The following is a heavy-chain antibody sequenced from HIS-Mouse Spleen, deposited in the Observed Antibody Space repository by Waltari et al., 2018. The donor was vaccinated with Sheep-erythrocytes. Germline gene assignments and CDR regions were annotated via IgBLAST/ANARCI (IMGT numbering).Heavy chain of an antibody. CDR1: GFTFSSYS. V-gene: IGHV3-21*01. CDR3: ARDRSSGWYSYFDY. CDR2: ISSSSSYI. D-gene: IGHD6-19*01. J-gene: IGHJ4*02. Sequence: EVQLVESGGGLVKPGGSLRLSCAASGFTFSSYSMNWVRQAPGKGLDWVSAISSSSSYIYYADSVKGRFTISRDNAKNSLYLQMNSLRAEDTAVYYCARDRSSGWYSYFDYWGQGTLVTVSS.